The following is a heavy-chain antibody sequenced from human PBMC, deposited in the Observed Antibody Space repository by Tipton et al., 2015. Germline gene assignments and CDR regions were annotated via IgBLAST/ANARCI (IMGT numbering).Heavy chain of an antibody. CDR1: GGSISSDNRY. CDR2: IYYSGST. V-gene: IGHV4-39*01. D-gene: IGHD2-15*01. J-gene: IGHJ5*01. CDR3: ARLGGVVVGVAATTRFTTPDFWFDS. Sequence: LRLSCTVSGGSISSDNRYWGWIRQPPGKGLEWIGNIYYSGSTYYKTSLKSRVTISVDTSENQFSLRLSSVTAADTAVYYCARLGGVVVGVAATTRFTTPDFWFDSWGQGTLVTVSS.